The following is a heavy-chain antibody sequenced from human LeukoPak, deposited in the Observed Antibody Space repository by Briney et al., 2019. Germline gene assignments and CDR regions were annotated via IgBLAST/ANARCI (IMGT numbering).Heavy chain of an antibody. Sequence: PGRSLRLSCAASGFTFSSYGMHWVRQAPGKGLEWVAVISYDGSNKYYADSVKGRFTISRDNSKNTLYLQMNSLRAEDTAVYYCARDLSPVVRASPMGYWGQGTLVTVSS. CDR1: GFTFSSYG. CDR3: ARDLSPVVRASPMGY. CDR2: ISYDGSNK. D-gene: IGHD3-10*01. J-gene: IGHJ4*02. V-gene: IGHV3-30*03.